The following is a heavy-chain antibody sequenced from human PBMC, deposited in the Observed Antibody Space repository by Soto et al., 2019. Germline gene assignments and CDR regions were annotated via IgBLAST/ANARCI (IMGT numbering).Heavy chain of an antibody. Sequence: QVQLVQSGAEVKTPGASVKVSCKASGYTFTSYDINWVRQATGQGLEWMGWMNPNSGNTGYAQKFQGRVTMTRNTSISTAYMELSSLRSEDTAVYYCARERSAAGTGWFDPWGQGTLVTVSS. V-gene: IGHV1-8*01. J-gene: IGHJ5*02. CDR2: MNPNSGNT. CDR3: ARERSAAGTGWFDP. D-gene: IGHD6-13*01. CDR1: GYTFTSYD.